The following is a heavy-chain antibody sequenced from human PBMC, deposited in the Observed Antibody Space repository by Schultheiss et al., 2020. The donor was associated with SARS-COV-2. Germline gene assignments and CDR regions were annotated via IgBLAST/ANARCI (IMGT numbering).Heavy chain of an antibody. V-gene: IGHV4-59*01. Sequence: SQTLSLTCAVYGESFSGYYWRWIRQPPGKGLEWIGYIYYSGSTNYNPSLKSRVTISVDTSKNQFSLKLSSVTAADTAVYYCARGDFADAFDIWGQGTMVTVSS. CDR3: ARGDFADAFDI. J-gene: IGHJ3*02. CDR2: IYYSGST. D-gene: IGHD2/OR15-2a*01. CDR1: GESFSGYY.